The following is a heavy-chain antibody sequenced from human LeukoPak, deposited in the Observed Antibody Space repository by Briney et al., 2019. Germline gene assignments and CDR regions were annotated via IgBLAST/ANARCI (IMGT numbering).Heavy chain of an antibody. J-gene: IGHJ4*02. D-gene: IGHD6-6*01. CDR2: IYHSGST. CDR3: ARSSIAARAYFDY. Sequence: SETLSLTCTVSGGSISSYSWSWIRQPPGKGLEWIGYIYHSGSTYYNPSLKSRVTISVDRSKNQFSLKLSSVTAADTAVYYCARSSIAARAYFDYWGQGTLVTVSS. CDR1: GGSISSYS. V-gene: IGHV4-30-2*01.